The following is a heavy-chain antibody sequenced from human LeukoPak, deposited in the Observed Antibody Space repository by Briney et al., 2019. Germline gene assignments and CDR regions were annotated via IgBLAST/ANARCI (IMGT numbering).Heavy chain of an antibody. V-gene: IGHV3-23*01. J-gene: IGHJ5*02. CDR3: AKNVVDGSGKGDWFDP. Sequence: PGGSLRLSCAASGFTFSSYAMSWVRQAPGKGLEWVSAISGSGGSTYYADSVKGRFTIYRDNSKNTLYLQMNSLRAEDTAVYYCAKNVVDGSGKGDWFDPWGQGTLVTVSS. CDR2: ISGSGGST. CDR1: GFTFSSYA. D-gene: IGHD3-10*01.